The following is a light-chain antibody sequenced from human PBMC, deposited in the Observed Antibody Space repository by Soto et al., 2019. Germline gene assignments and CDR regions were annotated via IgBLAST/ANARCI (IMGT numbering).Light chain of an antibody. CDR1: QSVSSSY. Sequence: EIVLTQSPGTLSLSPGERATLSCRASQSVSSSYLAWYQQKPGQAPRLLIYDASSRATGIPDRFSGGGSGTDFTLAISRREPEDCAVYYCQQYGGSPYTFGQGTKLEIK. J-gene: IGKJ2*01. CDR3: QQYGGSPYT. V-gene: IGKV3-20*01. CDR2: DAS.